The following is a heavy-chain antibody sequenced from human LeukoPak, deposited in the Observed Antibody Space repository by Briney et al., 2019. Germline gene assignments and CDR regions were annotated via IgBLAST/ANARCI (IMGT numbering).Heavy chain of an antibody. CDR3: ARDPGLDYFDY. V-gene: IGHV4-59*01. D-gene: IGHD7-27*01. CDR2: IYYSGST. J-gene: IGHJ4*02. Sequence: SETLPLTCTVSGGSISSYYWSWIRQPPGKGLERIGYIYYSGSTNYNPSLKSRVTISVDTSKNQFSLKLSSVTAADTAVYYCARDPGLDYFDYWGQGTLVTVSS. CDR1: GGSISSYY.